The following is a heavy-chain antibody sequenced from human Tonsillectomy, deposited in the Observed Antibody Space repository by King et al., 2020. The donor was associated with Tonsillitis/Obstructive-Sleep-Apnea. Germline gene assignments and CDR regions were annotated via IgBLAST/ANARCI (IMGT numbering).Heavy chain of an antibody. CDR2: ISYDGSTK. J-gene: IGHJ6*02. CDR1: GFTFSHYG. D-gene: IGHD3-10*01. V-gene: IGHV3-30*18. CDR3: AKDDPSTMVRGVPYYYYGMDV. Sequence: QVQLVESGGGVVQPGRSLRLSCAASGFTFSHYGMHWVRQAPGKGLEWVAIISYDGSTKYYGDSVKGRFTISRDNSKNTLYLQMNSLRTEDTAVYYCAKDDPSTMVRGVPYYYYGMDVWGQGTTVTVSS.